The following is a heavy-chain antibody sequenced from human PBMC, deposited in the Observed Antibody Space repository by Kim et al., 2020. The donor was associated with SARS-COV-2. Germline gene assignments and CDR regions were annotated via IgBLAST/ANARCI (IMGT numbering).Heavy chain of an antibody. D-gene: IGHD5-18*01. CDR1: GFTFSDYY. Sequence: GGSLRLSCAASGFTFSDYYMSWIRQAPGKGLEWVSYISSSGSTIYYADSVKGRFTISRDNAKNSLYLQMNSLRAEDTAVYYCAREARPAIQLWLVNYYYYGMDVWGQGTTVTVSS. CDR2: ISSSGSTI. V-gene: IGHV3-11*01. J-gene: IGHJ6*02. CDR3: AREARPAIQLWLVNYYYYGMDV.